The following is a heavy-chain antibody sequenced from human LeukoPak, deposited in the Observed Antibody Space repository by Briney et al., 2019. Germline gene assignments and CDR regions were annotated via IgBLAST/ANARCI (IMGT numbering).Heavy chain of an antibody. J-gene: IGHJ6*03. D-gene: IGHD2-21*01. CDR1: GGTFSSYA. CDR3: ARDPPGDSILGMDV. V-gene: IGHV1-69*01. Sequence: ASVKVSCKASGGTFSSYAISWVRQAPGQGLEWMGGIIPIFGTANYAQKFQGRVTITADESTSTAYMELSSLRSEDTAVYYCARDPPGDSILGMDVWGKGTTVTVSS. CDR2: IIPIFGTA.